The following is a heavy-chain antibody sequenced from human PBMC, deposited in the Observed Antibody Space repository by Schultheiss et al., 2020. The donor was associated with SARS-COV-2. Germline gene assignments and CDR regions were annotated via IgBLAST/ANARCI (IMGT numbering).Heavy chain of an antibody. D-gene: IGHD2-21*02. CDR2: IYTSGST. Sequence: SETLSLTCTVSGGSVNSGSYYWSWIRQPAGKGLEWIGRIYTSGSTNYNPSLKSRVTMSVDTSKNQFSLKLSSVTAADTAVYYCARGSSRGWVVTAIPPLDYWGQGTLVTVSS. V-gene: IGHV4-61*10. CDR3: ARGSSRGWVVTAIPPLDY. CDR1: GGSVNSGSYY. J-gene: IGHJ4*02.